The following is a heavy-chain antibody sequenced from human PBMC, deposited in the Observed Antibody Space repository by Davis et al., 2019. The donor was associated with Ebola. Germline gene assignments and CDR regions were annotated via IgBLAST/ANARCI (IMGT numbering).Heavy chain of an antibody. V-gene: IGHV3-21*01. CDR1: GFTFSSYS. Sequence: PGGSLRLSCAASGFTFSSYSMNWVRQAPGKGLEWVSSISSSSSYIYYADSVKGRFTISRDNAKNSLYLQMNSLRAEDTAVYYCARGFLYVWYFDLWGRGTLVTVSS. CDR2: ISSSSSYI. D-gene: IGHD2-8*01. CDR3: ARGFLYVWYFDL. J-gene: IGHJ2*01.